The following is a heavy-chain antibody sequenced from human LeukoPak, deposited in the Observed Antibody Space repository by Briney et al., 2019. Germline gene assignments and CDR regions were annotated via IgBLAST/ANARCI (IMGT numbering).Heavy chain of an antibody. D-gene: IGHD4-11*01. V-gene: IGHV4-31*03. CDR2: IYYSGST. Sequence: SETLSLTCTVSGVSISSGGYYWSWIRQHPGKGLEWIGYIYYSGSTYYNPSLKSRLTISLDTSSNQFSLKLNSVTAADTAVYYCARGPVRDYSNFWGQGTLVTVSS. CDR3: ARGPVRDYSNF. J-gene: IGHJ4*02. CDR1: GVSISSGGYY.